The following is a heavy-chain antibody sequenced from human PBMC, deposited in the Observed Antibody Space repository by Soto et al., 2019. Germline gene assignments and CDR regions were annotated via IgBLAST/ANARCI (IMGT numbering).Heavy chain of an antibody. V-gene: IGHV1-69*13. CDR3: ARRSVSEDLGGAFDI. D-gene: IGHD2-15*01. CDR2: INPIFGTA. CDR1: RGTFSSYA. Sequence: SVQVSFKASRGTFSSYAISWVRQAPGQGLEWMGGINPIFGTANYAQKFQGRVTITADESTSTAYMELSSLRSEDTAVYYCARRSVSEDLGGAFDIWGQGTMVTVSS. J-gene: IGHJ3*02.